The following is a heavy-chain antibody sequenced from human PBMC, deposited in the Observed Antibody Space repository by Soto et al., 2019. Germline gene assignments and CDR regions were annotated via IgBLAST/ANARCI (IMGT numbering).Heavy chain of an antibody. CDR3: AKRSQDDAAWFDP. CDR1: GGSVNPFY. V-gene: IGHV4-59*02. CDR2: IYFSGST. D-gene: IGHD2-15*01. J-gene: IGHJ5*02. Sequence: SETLSLTCTVSGGSVNPFYWTWIRQPPGKGLEWIGNIYFSGSTNYNPSLQSRVTMSIDTSKNQFSLHLSSVTAADTAVYYCAKRSQDDAAWFDPWGQRTLVTVSS.